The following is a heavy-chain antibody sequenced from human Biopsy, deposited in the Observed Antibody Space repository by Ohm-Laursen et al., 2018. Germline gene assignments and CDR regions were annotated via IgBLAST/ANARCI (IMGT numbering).Heavy chain of an antibody. V-gene: IGHV3-33*01. CDR1: GFTFSIYA. Sequence: SLRLSCTASGFTFSIYAMHWVRQAPGKGLEWVAVIWYDGSNKYYADSVKGRFTISRDDPKNTLYLQMNSLRAEDTAVYYCAREGDDSSGYTPHYFDYWGQGTLVTVSS. CDR3: AREGDDSSGYTPHYFDY. J-gene: IGHJ4*02. D-gene: IGHD3-22*01. CDR2: IWYDGSNK.